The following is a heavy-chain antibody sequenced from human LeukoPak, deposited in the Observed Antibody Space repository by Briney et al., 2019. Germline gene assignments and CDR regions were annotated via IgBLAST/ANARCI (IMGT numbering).Heavy chain of an antibody. CDR2: IKQDGTEK. CDR3: ARAVTSYYDGSGYS. D-gene: IGHD3-22*01. V-gene: IGHV3-7*04. CDR1: GFTFSNYW. J-gene: IGHJ4*02. Sequence: GSLRLSCAASGFTFSNYWMNWVRQAPGRGLEWVANIKQDGTEKYYVDSVKGRFTISRDNAKNSLYLQMNGLRAEDTSVYYCARAVTSYYDGSGYSWGQGTLVTVSS.